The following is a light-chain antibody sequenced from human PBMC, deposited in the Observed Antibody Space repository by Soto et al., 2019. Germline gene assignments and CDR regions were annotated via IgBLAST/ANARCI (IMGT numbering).Light chain of an antibody. CDR1: QGISSH. J-gene: IGKJ4*01. Sequence: AIRMTQSPSSFSASTGDRVTITCRASQGISSHLAWYQVKPGKAPRLLIYTASYLESGVPSRFSGSGSGTDXXXXIXXLXSEDFAVYYCXQYFSYPLTFGGGTKVEIK. CDR2: TAS. CDR3: XQYFSYPLT. V-gene: IGKV1-8*01.